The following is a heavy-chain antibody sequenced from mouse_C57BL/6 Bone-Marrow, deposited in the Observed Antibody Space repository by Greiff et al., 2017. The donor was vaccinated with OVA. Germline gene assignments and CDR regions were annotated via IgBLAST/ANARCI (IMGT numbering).Heavy chain of an antibody. V-gene: IGHV1-4*01. CDR3: ARSALVPFAY. D-gene: IGHD6-1*01. CDR2: INPSSGYT. CDR1: GYTFTSYT. J-gene: IGHJ3*01. Sequence: QVHVKQSGAELARPGASVKMSCKASGYTFTSYTMHWVKQRPGQGLEWIGYINPSSGYTKYNQKFKDKATLTADKSSSTAYMQLSSLTSEDSAVYYCARSALVPFAYWGQGTLVTVSA.